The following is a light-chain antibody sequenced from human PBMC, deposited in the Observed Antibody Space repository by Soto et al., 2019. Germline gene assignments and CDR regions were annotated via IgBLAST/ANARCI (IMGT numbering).Light chain of an antibody. Sequence: QSVLTQPPSASGAPGQMVTISCCGSSSNIGSNYVYWYQQLPGTAPKLLIYRNDQRTSGVPDRFSGSKSGTSASLAISGLRSEDEADYYCAPGDDSLSSPFYVFGAGTKVTVL. CDR3: APGDDSLSSPFYV. J-gene: IGLJ1*01. CDR1: SSNIGSNY. V-gene: IGLV1-47*01. CDR2: RND.